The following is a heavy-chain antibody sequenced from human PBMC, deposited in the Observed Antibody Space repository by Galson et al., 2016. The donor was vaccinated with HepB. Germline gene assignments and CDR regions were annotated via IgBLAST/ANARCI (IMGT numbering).Heavy chain of an antibody. CDR2: VYPGDSDK. V-gene: IGHV5-51*03. D-gene: IGHD2/OR15-2a*01. Sequence: QSGAEVKKPGESLKISCKASGYRFANYWIGWVRQMPGKGLEWKGDVYPGDSDKRYSPSFQGQVTISVDKSITTAYLQWNSLKASDTAIYYCARSTFGFDYWGLGTLVTVSS. J-gene: IGHJ4*02. CDR1: GYRFANYW. CDR3: ARSTFGFDY.